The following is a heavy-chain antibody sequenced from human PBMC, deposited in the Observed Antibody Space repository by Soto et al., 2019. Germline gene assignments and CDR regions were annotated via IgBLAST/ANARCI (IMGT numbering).Heavy chain of an antibody. CDR1: XGXFXXYA. V-gene: IGHV1-69*12. CDR2: IIPIFGTA. J-gene: IGHJ4*02. Sequence: QVQLVQSGAEVKKPGSSVKVSCKAXXGXFXXYAISWVRXAXGQGLEWMGGIIPIFGTANYAQKFQGRVTITADESTSTAYMELSSLRSEDTAVYXXXRVXXXXXXAVFDYWGQGTLVTVSS. CDR3: XRVXXXXXXAVFDY.